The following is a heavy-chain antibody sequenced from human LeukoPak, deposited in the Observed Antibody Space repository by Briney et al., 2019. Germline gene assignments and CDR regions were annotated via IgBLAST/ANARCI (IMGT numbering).Heavy chain of an antibody. CDR3: AKGGRYCSGGSCYSIHYYYYMDV. J-gene: IGHJ6*03. Sequence: GGSLRLSCAASGFTFSSYEMNWVRQAPGKGLEWVSYISSSGSTIYYADSVKGRFTISRDNSKNTLYLQMNSLRAEDTAVYYCAKGGRYCSGGSCYSIHYYYYMDVWGKGTTVTISS. V-gene: IGHV3-48*03. D-gene: IGHD2-15*01. CDR2: ISSSGSTI. CDR1: GFTFSSYE.